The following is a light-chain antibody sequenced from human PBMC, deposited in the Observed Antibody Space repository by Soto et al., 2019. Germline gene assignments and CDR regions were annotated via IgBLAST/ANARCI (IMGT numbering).Light chain of an antibody. CDR3: HHRSKWPYT. CDR2: DSS. Sequence: EIVLTQSPATLSLSPGERATLSCRASQGVASYLAWYQHKPGQAPRLLIYDSSHRASGTPARFSGSGSGTDFTLTISRLEPEDFAVYSCHHRSKWPYTFGQGTKVEI. J-gene: IGKJ2*01. CDR1: QGVASY. V-gene: IGKV3-11*01.